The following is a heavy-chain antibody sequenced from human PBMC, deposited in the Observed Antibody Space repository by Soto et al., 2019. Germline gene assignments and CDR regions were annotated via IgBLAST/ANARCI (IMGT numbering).Heavy chain of an antibody. D-gene: IGHD4-17*01. CDR2: ISAYNGNT. J-gene: IGHJ3*02. CDR1: GYTFTSYG. V-gene: IGHV1-18*01. Sequence: QVQLVQSGAEVKKPGASVKVSCKASGYTFTSYGISWVRQAPGQGLEWMGWISAYNGNTNYAQKLQGRVTMTTDTSTSTACMELRSLGSDDTAVYYWTRILSYGDYEGVDAFDIWGQGTMVTVSS. CDR3: TRILSYGDYEGVDAFDI.